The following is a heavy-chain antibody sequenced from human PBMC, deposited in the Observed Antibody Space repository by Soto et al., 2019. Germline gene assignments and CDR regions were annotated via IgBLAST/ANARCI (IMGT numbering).Heavy chain of an antibody. D-gene: IGHD2-2*01. CDR3: ARVPDRFDCSSTSCPYYYYYYYMDV. J-gene: IGHJ6*03. CDR1: GFTFSSYW. CDR2: INSDGSST. V-gene: IGHV3-74*01. Sequence: GGSLRLSCAASGFTFSSYWMHWVRQAPGKGLVWVSRINSDGSSTSYADSVKGRFTISRDNAKNTLYLQMNSLRAEDTAVYYCARVPDRFDCSSTSCPYYYYYYYMDVWGKGTTVTVSS.